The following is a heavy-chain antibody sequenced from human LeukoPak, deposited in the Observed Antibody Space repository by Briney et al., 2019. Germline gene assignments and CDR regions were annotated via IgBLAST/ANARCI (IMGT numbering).Heavy chain of an antibody. V-gene: IGHV1-46*01. J-gene: IGHJ4*02. CDR3: ARGHFWSGHSHFDY. Sequence: ASVKVSCKASGYTFTGYYMHWVRQAPGQGLEWMGIINPSGGSTSYAQEFQGRVTMTRDMSTSTVYMELSSLRSEDTAVYYCARGHFWSGHSHFDYWGQGTLVTVSS. CDR2: INPSGGST. CDR1: GYTFTGYY. D-gene: IGHD3-3*02.